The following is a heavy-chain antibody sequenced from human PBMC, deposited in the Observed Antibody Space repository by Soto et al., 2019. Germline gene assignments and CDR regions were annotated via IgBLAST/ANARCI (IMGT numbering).Heavy chain of an antibody. J-gene: IGHJ4*02. CDR1: GGTFSSYA. V-gene: IGHV1-69*13. Sequence: ASVKVSCKASGGTFSSYAISWVRQAPGQGLEWMGGIIPIFGTANYAQKFQGRVTITADESTSTAYMELSSLRSEDTAVYYCATNYYDSSGYYRLNYFDYWGQGTLVTVSS. D-gene: IGHD3-22*01. CDR2: IIPIFGTA. CDR3: ATNYYDSSGYYRLNYFDY.